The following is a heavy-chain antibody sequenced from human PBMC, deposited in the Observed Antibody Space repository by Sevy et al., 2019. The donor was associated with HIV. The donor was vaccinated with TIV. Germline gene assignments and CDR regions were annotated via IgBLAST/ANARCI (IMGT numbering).Heavy chain of an antibody. D-gene: IGHD6-19*01. V-gene: IGHV3-21*01. CDR2: ISSGNRYI. Sequence: GGSLRLSCGASGFTFSRYSMNWVRQAPGKGLEWVSSISSGNRYIYYADSVKGRFTISRDNAKNSLYLHMNSLRAEDTAVYYCARGSGAVVAGNYFDYWGQGILVTVSS. CDR1: GFTFSRYS. J-gene: IGHJ4*02. CDR3: ARGSGAVVAGNYFDY.